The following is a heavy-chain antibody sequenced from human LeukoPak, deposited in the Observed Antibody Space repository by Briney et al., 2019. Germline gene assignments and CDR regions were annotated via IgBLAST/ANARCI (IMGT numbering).Heavy chain of an antibody. D-gene: IGHD3-16*01. Sequence: PGGSLRLSCVGSGLDFSNYWMHWVRQAPGKGLVWVARTNLHGTTVDYADSVKGRFTISRDNVKNTLFLQMNSLRAEDTAVYYCASAYTYVRLGDHWGQGTLVTVSS. V-gene: IGHV3-74*01. CDR1: GLDFSNYW. J-gene: IGHJ4*02. CDR2: TNLHGTTV. CDR3: ASAYTYVRLGDH.